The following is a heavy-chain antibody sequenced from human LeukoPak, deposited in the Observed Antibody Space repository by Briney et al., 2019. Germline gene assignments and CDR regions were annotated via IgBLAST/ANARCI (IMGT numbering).Heavy chain of an antibody. CDR1: GFTFSSYA. V-gene: IGHV3-23*01. CDR3: ATGELGYGEGTDY. J-gene: IGHJ4*02. CDR2: ISGSGGST. Sequence: GGSLRLSCAASGFTFSSYAMSWVRQAPGKGLEWVSAISGSGGSTYYADSVEGRFTISRDNSKNTLYLQMNSLRAEDTAVYYCATGELGYGEGTDYWGQGTLVTVSS. D-gene: IGHD4-17*01.